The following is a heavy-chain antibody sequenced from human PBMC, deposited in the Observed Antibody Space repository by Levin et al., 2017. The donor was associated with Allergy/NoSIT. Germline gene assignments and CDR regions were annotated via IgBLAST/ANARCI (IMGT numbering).Heavy chain of an antibody. Sequence: GGSLRLSCAASGFTFSSYGMHWVRQAPGKGLEWVAVISYDGSNKYYADSVKGRFTISRDNSKNTLYLQMNSLRAEDTAVYYCAKRISSSWGHFDYWGQGTLVTVSS. CDR2: ISYDGSNK. CDR3: AKRISSSWGHFDY. V-gene: IGHV3-30*18. CDR1: GFTFSSYG. J-gene: IGHJ4*02. D-gene: IGHD6-13*01.